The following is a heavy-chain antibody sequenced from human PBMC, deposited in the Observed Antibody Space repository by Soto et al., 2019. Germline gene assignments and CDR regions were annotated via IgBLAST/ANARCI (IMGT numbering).Heavy chain of an antibody. V-gene: IGHV3-30-3*01. D-gene: IGHD4-17*01. CDR1: GFTFSSYA. J-gene: IGHJ6*02. Sequence: GGSLRLSCAASGFTFSSYAMHWVRQAPGKGLEWVAVISYDGSNKYYADSVKGRFTISRDNSKNTLYLQMNSLRAEDTAVYYCARDRLTTTKRLYYYYGMDVWGQGTTVTVSS. CDR2: ISYDGSNK. CDR3: ARDRLTTTKRLYYYYGMDV.